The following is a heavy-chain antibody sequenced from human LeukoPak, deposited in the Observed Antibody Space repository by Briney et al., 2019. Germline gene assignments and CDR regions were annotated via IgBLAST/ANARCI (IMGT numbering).Heavy chain of an antibody. J-gene: IGHJ5*02. CDR2: IYHSWST. CDR3: ARGASPALRYSGYDYRAWFDP. V-gene: IGHV4-30-2*01. Sequence: SETLSLTCAVSGGSISSGGYSWSWIRQPPGKGLEWIGYIYHSWSTYYNPSLKSRVTISVDRSKNQFSLKLSSVPAADTAVYYCARGASPALRYSGYDYRAWFDPWGQGTLVTVSS. D-gene: IGHD5-12*01. CDR1: GGSISSGGYS.